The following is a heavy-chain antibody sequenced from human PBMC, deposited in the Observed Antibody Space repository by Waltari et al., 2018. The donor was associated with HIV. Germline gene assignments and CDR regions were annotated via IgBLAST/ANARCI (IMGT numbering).Heavy chain of an antibody. CDR3: ARSSPRTPTDY. CDR1: GSSFINYW. CDR2: IYPGDSDT. Sequence: VHLVQSGAEVKKPGESLKISCKGSGSSFINYWIGWVRQKPGKGLEWMGIIYPGDSDTIYSPSFQGQVTISADKSITTAYLQWSSLKASDTAMYYCARSSPRTPTDYWGQGTLVTVSS. J-gene: IGHJ4*02. D-gene: IGHD2-15*01. V-gene: IGHV5-51*03.